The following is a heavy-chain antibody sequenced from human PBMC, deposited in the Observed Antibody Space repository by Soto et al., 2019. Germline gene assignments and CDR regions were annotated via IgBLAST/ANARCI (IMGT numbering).Heavy chain of an antibody. V-gene: IGHV5-51*01. CDR2: IYPGDSDT. CDR1: GYSFTRYW. J-gene: IGHJ6*02. CDR3: AGGGVRGVITRTRDYYGMDV. Sequence: GESLKISCTVSGYSFTRYWIGWVRQMPGKGLEWMGIIYPGDSDTRYSPSFQGQVTISADKSISTAYLQWSSLKASDTAMYYCAGGGVRGVITRTRDYYGMDVWGQGTTVTVS. D-gene: IGHD3-10*01.